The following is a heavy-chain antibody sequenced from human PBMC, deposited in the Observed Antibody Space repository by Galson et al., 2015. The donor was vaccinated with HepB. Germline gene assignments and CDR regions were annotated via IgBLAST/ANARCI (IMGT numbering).Heavy chain of an antibody. Sequence: SVTVSCKVSGSTLTALSMHWVRQAPGKGLEWMGGFDPEDGDPIYAQRLQGRVTMTEDTSADTVYMELSSLRSEDTATYYCATRTFNYNHYGLDVWGQGTTVSVSS. D-gene: IGHD3-10*01. CDR1: GSTLTALS. J-gene: IGHJ6*02. V-gene: IGHV1-24*01. CDR3: ATRTFNYNHYGLDV. CDR2: FDPEDGDP.